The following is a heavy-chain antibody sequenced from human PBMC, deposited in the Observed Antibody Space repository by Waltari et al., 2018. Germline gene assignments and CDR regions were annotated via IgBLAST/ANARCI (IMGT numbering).Heavy chain of an antibody. D-gene: IGHD6-13*01. J-gene: IGHJ4*02. CDR2: IYYSGST. CDR1: GGSISSSSYY. Sequence: QLQLQESGPGLVKPSETLSLTCTVSGGSISSSSYYWGWIRQPPGKGLEWIGSIYYSGSTYYNPSLKSRVTISVDTSKNQFSLKLSSVTAADTAVYYCARDSPKQLARPYYFDYWGQGTLVTVSS. CDR3: ARDSPKQLARPYYFDY. V-gene: IGHV4-39*07.